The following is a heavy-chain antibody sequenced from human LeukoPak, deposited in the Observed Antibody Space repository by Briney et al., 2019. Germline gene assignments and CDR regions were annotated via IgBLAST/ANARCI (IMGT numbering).Heavy chain of an antibody. V-gene: IGHV3-30*03. CDR1: GFTFSSYG. D-gene: IGHD3-22*01. CDR3: ARDWLPYDSSGYYWFDP. CDR2: ISYDGSNK. J-gene: IGHJ5*02. Sequence: PGGSLRLSCAASGFTFSSYGMHWVRQAPGKGLEWVAVISYDGSNKYYADSVKGRFTISRDNSKNTLYLQMNSLRAEDTAVYYCARDWLPYDSSGYYWFDPWGQGTLVTVSS.